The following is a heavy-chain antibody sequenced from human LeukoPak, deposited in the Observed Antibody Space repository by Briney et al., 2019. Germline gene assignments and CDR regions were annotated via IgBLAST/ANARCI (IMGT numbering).Heavy chain of an antibody. V-gene: IGHV3-21*01. CDR2: ISSSSSYV. J-gene: IGHJ4*02. CDR1: GFTFSSYS. Sequence: PGGSLRLSCAASGFTFSSYSMNWVRQAPGKGLEWVSSISSSSSYVYYADSVKGRFTISRDNAKNSLYLQMNSLRAEDTAVYYCARDLGAVAGTNYWGQGTLVTVSS. D-gene: IGHD6-19*01. CDR3: ARDLGAVAGTNY.